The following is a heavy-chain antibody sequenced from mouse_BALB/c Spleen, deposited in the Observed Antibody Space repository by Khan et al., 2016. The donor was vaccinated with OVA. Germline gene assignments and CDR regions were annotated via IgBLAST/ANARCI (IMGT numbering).Heavy chain of an antibody. CDR2: INPYFGSS. D-gene: IGHD1-1*02. J-gene: IGHJ3*01. CDR1: GYSFTDYM. Sequence: VHVKQSGPEPVRPGASVKISCKASGYSFTDYMMYWVKQSHGKSLEWIGNINPYFGSSNYNLKFKDKATLTVDRSSSTAYMQLNSLTSEDSAVYFCARAGWLQGLLAYWGQGTLVTVSP. CDR3: ARAGWLQGLLAY. V-gene: IGHV1-39*01.